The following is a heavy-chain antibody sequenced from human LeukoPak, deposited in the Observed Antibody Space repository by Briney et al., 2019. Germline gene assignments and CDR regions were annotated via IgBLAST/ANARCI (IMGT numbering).Heavy chain of an antibody. Sequence: SETLSLTCTVSGGSISSGDYYWSWIRQPPGKGLEWIGYIYYSGSTYYNPSLKSRVTISVDRSKNQFSLKLSSVTAADTAVYYCARGWNPGGGPVFDYWGQGTLVTVSS. D-gene: IGHD1-1*01. CDR3: ARGWNPGGGPVFDY. CDR1: GGSISSGDYY. CDR2: IYYSGST. V-gene: IGHV4-30-4*01. J-gene: IGHJ4*02.